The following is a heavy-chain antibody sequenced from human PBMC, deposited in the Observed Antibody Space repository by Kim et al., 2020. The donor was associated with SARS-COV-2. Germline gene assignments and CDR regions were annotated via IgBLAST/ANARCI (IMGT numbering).Heavy chain of an antibody. D-gene: IGHD3-9*01. CDR2: ISYDGSNK. Sequence: GGSLRLSCAASGFTFSSYGMHWVRQAPGKGLEWVAVISYDGSNKYYADSVKGRFTISRDNSKNTLYLQMNSLRAEDTAVYYCAKSLYYDILTGYNWFDPWGQGTLVTVSS. V-gene: IGHV3-30*18. J-gene: IGHJ5*02. CDR3: AKSLYYDILTGYNWFDP. CDR1: GFTFSSYG.